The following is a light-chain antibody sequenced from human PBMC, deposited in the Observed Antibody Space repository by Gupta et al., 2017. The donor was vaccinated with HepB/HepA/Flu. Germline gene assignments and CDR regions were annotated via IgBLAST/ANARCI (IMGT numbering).Light chain of an antibody. CDR2: DAS. CDR3: QQRSNWPPYT. J-gene: IGKJ2*01. CDR1: QSVSSY. V-gene: IGKV3-11*01. Sequence: EIVLTQSPATLSFSLGERATLSVRASQSVSSYLDWYQQKPCQAPTLLIYDASNRATGIRARFSGSGAGIDFTLTISSLEPEEFAVYYCQQRSNWPPYTFGQGTKLEIK.